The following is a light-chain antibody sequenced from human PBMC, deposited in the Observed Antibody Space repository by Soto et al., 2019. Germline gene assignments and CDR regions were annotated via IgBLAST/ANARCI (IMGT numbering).Light chain of an antibody. CDR3: QKYGSSPGT. CDR1: QSVSSTY. J-gene: IGKJ1*01. Sequence: EIVLTQSPGTLSLSPGERGTLSCRASQSVSSTYLAWYQQKPGQAPRLLIYGASSRATGIPDRFSGSGSGTDFTLTISRLEPEDFAVYYCQKYGSSPGTFGQGTKVEIK. CDR2: GAS. V-gene: IGKV3-20*01.